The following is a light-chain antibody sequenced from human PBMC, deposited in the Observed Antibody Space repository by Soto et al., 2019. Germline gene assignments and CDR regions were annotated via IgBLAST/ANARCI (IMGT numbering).Light chain of an antibody. Sequence: EVVVTLSPATLSVSTGERAPXSCRASQSVSSNLAWYQQKPGQAPRLLIYGASTRATGIPARFSGSGSGTEFTLTISSLQSEDFAVYYCHQYDNCPKTFGQGTRMEIK. CDR2: GAS. CDR3: HQYDNCPKT. CDR1: QSVSSN. J-gene: IGKJ5*01. V-gene: IGKV3-15*01.